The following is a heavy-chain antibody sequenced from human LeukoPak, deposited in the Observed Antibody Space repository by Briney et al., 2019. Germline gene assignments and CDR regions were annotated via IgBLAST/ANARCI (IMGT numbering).Heavy chain of an antibody. Sequence: SETLSLTCAVYGGSFSGYYWSWIRQPPGKGLEWIGEINHSESTNYNQSLKSRVTISVDTSKNQFSLKLSSVTAADTAVYYCARVQELLRAMVDYWGQGTLVTVSS. J-gene: IGHJ4*02. CDR2: INHSEST. CDR3: ARVQELLRAMVDY. V-gene: IGHV4-34*01. D-gene: IGHD1-26*01. CDR1: GGSFSGYY.